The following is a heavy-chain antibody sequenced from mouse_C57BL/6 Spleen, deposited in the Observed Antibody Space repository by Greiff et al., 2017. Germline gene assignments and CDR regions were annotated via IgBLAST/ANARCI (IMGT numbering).Heavy chain of an antibody. D-gene: IGHD1-1*01. J-gene: IGHJ2*01. CDR1: GYAFSSSW. Sequence: QVQLQQSGPELVKPGASVKISCKASGYAFSSSWMNWVKQRPGKGLEWIGRIYPGDGDTNYNGKFKGKATLTAAKSSSTAYMQLSSLTSEDSAVYFCARRIFITTVVDYFDYWGQGTTLTVSS. CDR2: IYPGDGDT. CDR3: ARRIFITTVVDYFDY. V-gene: IGHV1-82*01.